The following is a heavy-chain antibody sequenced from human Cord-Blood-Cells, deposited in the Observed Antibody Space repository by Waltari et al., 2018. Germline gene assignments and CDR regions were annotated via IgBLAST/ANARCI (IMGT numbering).Heavy chain of an antibody. Sequence: EVQLVESGGGLVQPGGSLRLSCAASGFTFSSYEMNWVRQAPGKGVEWGSYISSSGSTIYYADSVKGRFTISRDNAKNSLYLQMNSLRAEDTAVYYCARGGDVAAAGTDDAFDIWGQGTMVTDSS. V-gene: IGHV3-48*03. J-gene: IGHJ3*02. CDR1: GFTFSSYE. D-gene: IGHD6-13*01. CDR3: ARGGDVAAAGTDDAFDI. CDR2: ISSSGSTI.